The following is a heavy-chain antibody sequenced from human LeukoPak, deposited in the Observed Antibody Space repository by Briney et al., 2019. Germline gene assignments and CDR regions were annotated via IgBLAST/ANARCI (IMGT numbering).Heavy chain of an antibody. D-gene: IGHD3-22*01. V-gene: IGHV3-30*04. CDR3: ARGQFRLSDFDSSAFDY. CDR2: ISYAGSNK. Sequence: GGSLRLSCAASGFTFSNYAMHWVRQAPGKGLEWVAVISYAGSNKYYGDSVKGRFTISRDNSKNTLYLQMNSLRAEDTAVYYCARGQFRLSDFDSSAFDYWGQGTLVTVSS. J-gene: IGHJ4*02. CDR1: GFTFSNYA.